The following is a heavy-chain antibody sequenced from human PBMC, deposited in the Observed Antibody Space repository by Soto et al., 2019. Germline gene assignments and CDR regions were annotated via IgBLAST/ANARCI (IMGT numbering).Heavy chain of an antibody. Sequence: PSETLSLTCAGSGGSITSGAYYWTWIRQHPGKGLEWIAYIHYSGRTYYNPSLKSRVTISVDTSNNQFSLKLSSVTAADTAVYYCARYYFDSSGYSNWFDPWGQGTLVTVSS. CDR1: GGSITSGAYY. D-gene: IGHD3-22*01. CDR2: IHYSGRT. V-gene: IGHV4-31*11. CDR3: ARYYFDSSGYSNWFDP. J-gene: IGHJ5*02.